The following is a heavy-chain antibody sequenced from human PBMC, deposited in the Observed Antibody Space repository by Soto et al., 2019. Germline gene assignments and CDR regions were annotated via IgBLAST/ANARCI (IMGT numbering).Heavy chain of an antibody. CDR2: TYYRSKWYN. V-gene: IGHV6-1*01. CDR3: ARDQGRSRGRAAAGDYYYYGMDV. Sequence: SQTLSLTCAISGDSVSRNSAAWHWIRQCPSRGLEWLGRTYYRSKWYNDYAVSVKSRITINPDTSKNQFSLQLNSVTPEDTAVYYCARDQGRSRGRAAAGDYYYYGMDVGGKGTTVTVPT. J-gene: IGHJ6*04. CDR1: GDSVSRNSAA. D-gene: IGHD6-13*01.